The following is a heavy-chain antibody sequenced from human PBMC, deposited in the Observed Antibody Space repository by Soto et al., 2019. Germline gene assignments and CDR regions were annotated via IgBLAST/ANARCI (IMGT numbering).Heavy chain of an antibody. J-gene: IGHJ6*02. CDR3: ARVEVVVAATPMPYYYYGMDV. CDR1: GFTFSSYA. Sequence: GSLRLSCAASGFTFSSYAMHWVRQAPGKGLEWVAVISYDGSNKYYADSVKGRFTISRDNSKNTLYLQMNSLRAEDTAVYYCARVEVVVAATPMPYYYYGMDVWGQGTTVTVSS. V-gene: IGHV3-30-3*01. CDR2: ISYDGSNK. D-gene: IGHD2-15*01.